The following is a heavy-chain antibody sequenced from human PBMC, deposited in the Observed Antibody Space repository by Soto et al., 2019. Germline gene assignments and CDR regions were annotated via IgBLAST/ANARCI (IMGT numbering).Heavy chain of an antibody. CDR3: ARLRRVYAIRESLSYYMDV. J-gene: IGHJ6*03. CDR1: GGSFSGYY. CDR2: INHSGST. Sequence: PSETMSLTCAVYGGSFSGYYWSWIRQPPGKGLEWIGEINHSGSTNYNPSLKSRVTISVDTSKNQFSLKLSSVTAADTAVYYCARLRRVYAIRESLSYYMDVWGKGTTVTVSS. V-gene: IGHV4-34*01. D-gene: IGHD2-8*01.